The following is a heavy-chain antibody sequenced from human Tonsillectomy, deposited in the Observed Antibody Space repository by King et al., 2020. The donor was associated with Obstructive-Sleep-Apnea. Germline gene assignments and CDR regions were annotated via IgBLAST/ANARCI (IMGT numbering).Heavy chain of an antibody. D-gene: IGHD2-15*01. CDR1: GYSFTSYW. Sequence: VQLVQSGAEVKKTGESLKISCKGSGYSFTSYWIGWVRQMPGKGLEWMGIIYPGDSDTRYSPSFQGQVTISADKSISTAYLQWSSLKASDTAMYYCARELGYCSGGSCYGDWFDPWGQGTLVTVSS. CDR3: ARELGYCSGGSCYGDWFDP. CDR2: IYPGDSDT. J-gene: IGHJ5*02. V-gene: IGHV5-51*01.